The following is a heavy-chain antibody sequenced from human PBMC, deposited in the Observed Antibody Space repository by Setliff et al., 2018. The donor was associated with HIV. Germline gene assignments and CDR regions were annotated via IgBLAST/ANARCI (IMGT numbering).Heavy chain of an antibody. V-gene: IGHV1-46*01. Sequence: GASVKVSCKASGYTFTSYYMHWVRQAPGQGLEWMGIINPSGGSTSYAQKFQGRVTMTRDTSTSTVYMELSSLRSEDTAVYYCARDYYDSSGYIFFPGLPDYWGQGTLVTVLL. D-gene: IGHD3-22*01. CDR3: ARDYYDSSGYIFFPGLPDY. J-gene: IGHJ4*02. CDR1: GYTFTSYY. CDR2: INPSGGST.